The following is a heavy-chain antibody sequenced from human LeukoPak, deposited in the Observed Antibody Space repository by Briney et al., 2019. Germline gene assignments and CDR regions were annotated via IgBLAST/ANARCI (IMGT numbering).Heavy chain of an antibody. CDR3: ARGQWGDGSFDI. D-gene: IGHD3-16*01. J-gene: IGHJ3*02. CDR2: MNSDGSST. V-gene: IGHV3-74*01. CDR1: GFTFSRHW. Sequence: GGSLRLSCAASGFTFSRHWMHWVRQAPGKGLVWVSRMNSDGSSTNYADSVKGRFTISRDNTKNTLYLQMNSLRDEDTAVYYCARGQWGDGSFDIWGQGTMVTVSS.